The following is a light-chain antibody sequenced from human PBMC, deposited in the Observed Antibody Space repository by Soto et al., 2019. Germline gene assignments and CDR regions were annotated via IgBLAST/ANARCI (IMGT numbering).Light chain of an antibody. Sequence: IVLTHTPATLSLSPEERATLSSRASQSVSSYLLWHQQNPGQAPRLLIYDASNRTTGIPARFSGSGCGTEFTLTISSLQSEDFLVYYCQQYNSRPPITFGQGTRLEIK. J-gene: IGKJ5*01. V-gene: IGKV3D-15*01. CDR2: DAS. CDR1: QSVSSY. CDR3: QQYNSRPPIT.